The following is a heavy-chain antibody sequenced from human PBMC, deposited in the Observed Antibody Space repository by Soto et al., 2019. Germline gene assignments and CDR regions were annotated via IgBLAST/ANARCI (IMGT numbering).Heavy chain of an antibody. CDR2: IYYSGST. J-gene: IGHJ5*02. D-gene: IGHD4-17*01. Sequence: SETLSLTCTVSGGSISSSSYYWGWIRQPPGKGLEWIGSIYYSGSTYYNPSLKSRVTISVDTSKNQFSLKLSSVTAADTAVYYCARGLMTTTKNWFAPRGQGTLVTVSS. CDR1: GGSISSSSYY. V-gene: IGHV4-39*07. CDR3: ARGLMTTTKNWFAP.